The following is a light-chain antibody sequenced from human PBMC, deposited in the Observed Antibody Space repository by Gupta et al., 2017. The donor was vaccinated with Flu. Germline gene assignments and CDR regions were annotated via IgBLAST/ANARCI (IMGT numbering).Light chain of an antibody. Sequence: SLGERATINCKSSQSVLYSSNNKNYLAWYQQKPGQPPKLLIYWASTRESGVPDRCSGSGSGTDFTLTISSLQAEDVAVYYCQQYYSTLHTFGQGTKLEIK. CDR1: QSVLYSSNNKNY. J-gene: IGKJ2*01. CDR2: WAS. CDR3: QQYYSTLHT. V-gene: IGKV4-1*01.